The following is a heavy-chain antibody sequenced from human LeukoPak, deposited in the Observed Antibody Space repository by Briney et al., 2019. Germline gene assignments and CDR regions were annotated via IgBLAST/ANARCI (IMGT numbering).Heavy chain of an antibody. CDR1: GYTFTGYY. Sequence: ASVKVSCKASGYTFTGYYMHWVRQAPGQGLEWMGWINPNSGGTNYAQKFQGRVTMTRDTSISTAYMELSRLRSDDTAVYYCARAKGSIAAAATGYWGQGTLATVSS. V-gene: IGHV1-2*02. J-gene: IGHJ4*02. CDR3: ARAKGSIAAAATGY. D-gene: IGHD6-13*01. CDR2: INPNSGGT.